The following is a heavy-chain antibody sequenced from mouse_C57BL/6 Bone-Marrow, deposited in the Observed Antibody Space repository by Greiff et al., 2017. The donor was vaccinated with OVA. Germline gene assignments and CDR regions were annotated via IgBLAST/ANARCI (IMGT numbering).Heavy chain of an antibody. Sequence: QVQRQQSGAELVKPGASGRMSGKASGYPFPSSWITGGKQRPGRGLGWIGDIYPGSGSTNYNEKFKSKATRTGHTSYSTAYMQLSSLTSEDSAVYYCARGLGDYYGSSYGWYFDVWGTGTTVTVSS. CDR2: IYPGSGST. CDR3: ARGLGDYYGSSYGWYFDV. D-gene: IGHD1-1*01. CDR1: GYPFPSSW. V-gene: IGHV1-55*01. J-gene: IGHJ1*03.